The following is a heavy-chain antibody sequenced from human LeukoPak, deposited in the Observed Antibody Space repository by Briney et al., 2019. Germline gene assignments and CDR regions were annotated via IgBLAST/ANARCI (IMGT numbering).Heavy chain of an antibody. CDR1: GYTFTGYY. J-gene: IGHJ5*02. Sequence: ASVKVSCKASGYTFTGYYMHWVRQAPGQGLEWMGWMNPNSGNTGYAQKFQGRVTMTRNTSISTAYMELSSLRSEDTAVYYCARRRKGGSLNWFDPWGQGTLVTVSS. D-gene: IGHD1-26*01. V-gene: IGHV1-8*02. CDR2: MNPNSGNT. CDR3: ARRRKGGSLNWFDP.